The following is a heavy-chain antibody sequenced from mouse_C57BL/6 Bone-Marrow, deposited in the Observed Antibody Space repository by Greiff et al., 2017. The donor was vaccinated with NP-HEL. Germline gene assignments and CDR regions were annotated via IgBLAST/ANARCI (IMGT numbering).Heavy chain of an antibody. D-gene: IGHD1-1*01. CDR1: GFTFSSYA. CDR3: TRGGTVVDAMDY. J-gene: IGHJ4*01. CDR2: ISSGGDYI. V-gene: IGHV5-9-1*02. Sequence: EVQLQESGEGLVKPGGSLKLSCAASGFTFSSYAMSWVRQTPEKRLEWVAYISSGGDYIYYADTVKGRFTISRDNARNTLYLQMSSLKSEDTAMYYCTRGGTVVDAMDYWGQGTSVTVSS.